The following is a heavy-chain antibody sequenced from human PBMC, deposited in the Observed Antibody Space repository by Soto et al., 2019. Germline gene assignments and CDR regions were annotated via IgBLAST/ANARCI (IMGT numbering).Heavy chain of an antibody. D-gene: IGHD2-15*01. J-gene: IGHJ4*02. CDR1: SGSISSGDYY. CDR2: IYYSGST. Sequence: PSETLSLTCTVSSGSISSGDYYWSWIRQPPGKGLERIGYIYYSGSTYYNPSLKSRVTISVDTSMNQFSLKLSSVTAADTVVYYCAALGYCSGGSCYTSDYWGQGTLVTVSS. CDR3: AALGYCSGGSCYTSDY. V-gene: IGHV4-30-4*01.